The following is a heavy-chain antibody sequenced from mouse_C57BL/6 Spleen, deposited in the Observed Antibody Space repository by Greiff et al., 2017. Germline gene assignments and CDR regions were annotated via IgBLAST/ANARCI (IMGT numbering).Heavy chain of an antibody. CDR2: IWSGGST. V-gene: IGHV2-2*01. CDR1: GFSLTSYG. D-gene: IGHD2-4*01. CDR3: AIYDYDEESYAMDY. J-gene: IGHJ4*01. Sequence: VQRVESGPGLVQPSQSLSITCTVSGFSLTSYGVHWVRQSPGKGLEWLGVIWSGGSTDYNAAFISRLSISKDNSKSQVFFKMNSLQADDTAIYYCAIYDYDEESYAMDYWGQGTSVTVSS.